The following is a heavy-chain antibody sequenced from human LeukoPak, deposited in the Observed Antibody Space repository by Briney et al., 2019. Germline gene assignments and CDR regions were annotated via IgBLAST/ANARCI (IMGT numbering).Heavy chain of an antibody. V-gene: IGHV3-23*01. CDR3: AKLGVVIRVILVGFHKEAYYFDS. CDR1: GITLSNYG. CDR2: ISDSGGST. J-gene: IGHJ4*02. D-gene: IGHD3-22*01. Sequence: GGSLRLSCAVSGITLSNYGMSWVRQAPGKGLEWVAGISDSGGSTNYADSVKGRFTISRDNPKNTLYLQMNSLRAVDTAVYFCAKLGVVIRVILVGFHKEAYYFDSWGQGALVTVSS.